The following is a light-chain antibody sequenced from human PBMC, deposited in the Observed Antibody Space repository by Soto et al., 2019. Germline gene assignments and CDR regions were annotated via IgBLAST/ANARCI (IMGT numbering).Light chain of an antibody. CDR2: EVS. Sequence: QSALTQPPSASGSPGQSVTISCTGTSSDVGGYNYVSWYQQHPGKAPKLMIYEVSKRPSGVPDRFSGSKSGNTASLTVSGLQAEDEADYYCSSYADSSNVVFGTGTKLTVL. CDR1: SSDVGGYNY. CDR3: SSYADSSNVV. J-gene: IGLJ1*01. V-gene: IGLV2-8*01.